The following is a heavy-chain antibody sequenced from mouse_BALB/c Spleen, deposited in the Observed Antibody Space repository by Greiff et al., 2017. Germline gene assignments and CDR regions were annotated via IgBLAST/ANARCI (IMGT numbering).Heavy chain of an antibody. D-gene: IGHD2-4*01. V-gene: IGHV14-3*02. Sequence: DVKLQESGAELVKPGASVKLSCTASGFNIKDTYMHWVKQRPEQGLEWIGRIDPANGNTKYDPKFQGKATITADTSSNTAYLQLSSLTSEDTAVYYCARLITQDYFDYWGQGTTLTVSS. J-gene: IGHJ2*01. CDR3: ARLITQDYFDY. CDR2: IDPANGNT. CDR1: GFNIKDTY.